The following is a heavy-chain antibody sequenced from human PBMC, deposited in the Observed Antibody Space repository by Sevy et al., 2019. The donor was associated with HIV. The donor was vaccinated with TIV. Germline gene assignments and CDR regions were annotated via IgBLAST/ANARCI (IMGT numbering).Heavy chain of an antibody. J-gene: IGHJ5*02. Sequence: GSLRLSCTVSGYSINRNTYWGWIRQPPGKGLEWLGSVHHGGSTYYNPSLKSRVTISTDTSKNQFSLKRNSVTAADAAVYFCARDSSNYYDSGSHYKTNVAGSAWFDPWGQGTLVTVSS. CDR3: ARDSSNYYDSGSHYKTNVAGSAWFDP. V-gene: IGHV4-38-2*02. D-gene: IGHD3-10*01. CDR2: VHHGGST. CDR1: GYSINRNTY.